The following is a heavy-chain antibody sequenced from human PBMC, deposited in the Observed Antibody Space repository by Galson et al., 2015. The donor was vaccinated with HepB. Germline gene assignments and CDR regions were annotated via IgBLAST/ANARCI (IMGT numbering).Heavy chain of an antibody. V-gene: IGHV1-3*01. CDR1: GYTFTSYA. CDR3: ARDFVKGVRVPAANFMDV. CDR2: INAGNGNT. J-gene: IGHJ6*02. Sequence: SVKVSCKASGYTFTSYAMHWVRQAPGQKLEWMGWINAGNGNTKYSQRFQGRVTITRDTSASTAYMELSSLRSEDTAVYYCARDFVKGVRVPAANFMDVWGQGTTVTVSS. D-gene: IGHD2-2*01.